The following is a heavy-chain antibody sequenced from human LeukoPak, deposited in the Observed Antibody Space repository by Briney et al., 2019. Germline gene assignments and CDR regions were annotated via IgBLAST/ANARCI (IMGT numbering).Heavy chain of an antibody. V-gene: IGHV3-9*03. Sequence: GGSLRLSCAASGFTFDDYAMHWVRQAPGKGLEWVSGISWNIGSIGYADSVKGRFTISRDNAKNSLYLQMNSLRAEDMALYYCAKGSMDAFDIWGQGTMVTVSS. J-gene: IGHJ3*02. CDR1: GFTFDDYA. D-gene: IGHD2-8*01. CDR3: AKGSMDAFDI. CDR2: ISWNIGSI.